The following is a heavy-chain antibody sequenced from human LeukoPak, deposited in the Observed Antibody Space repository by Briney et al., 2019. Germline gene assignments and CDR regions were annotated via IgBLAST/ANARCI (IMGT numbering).Heavy chain of an antibody. V-gene: IGHV1-18*01. CDR3: ARDSRRVYYDSSGSPGY. J-gene: IGHJ4*02. D-gene: IGHD3-22*01. Sequence: ASVKVSCKASGYTFTSYGISWVRQAPGQGLEWMGWISAYNGNTNYAQKLQGRVTMTTDTSTSTAYMELRSLRSDDTAVYYCARDSRRVYYDSSGSPGYWGQGTLVTVSS. CDR2: ISAYNGNT. CDR1: GYTFTSYG.